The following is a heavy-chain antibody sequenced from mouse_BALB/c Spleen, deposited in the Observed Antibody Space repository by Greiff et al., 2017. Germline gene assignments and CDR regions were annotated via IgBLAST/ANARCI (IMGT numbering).Heavy chain of an antibody. D-gene: IGHD2-1*01. CDR1: GFTFTDYY. J-gene: IGHJ3*01. Sequence: EVKVVESGGGLVQPGGSLRLSCAPSGFTFTDYYMSWVRQPPGKALEWLGFIRNKANGYTTEYSASVKGRFTISRDNSQSILYLQMNTLRAEDSATYYCARDGNFAYWGQGTLVTVSA. CDR3: ARDGNFAY. CDR2: IRNKANGYTT. V-gene: IGHV7-3*02.